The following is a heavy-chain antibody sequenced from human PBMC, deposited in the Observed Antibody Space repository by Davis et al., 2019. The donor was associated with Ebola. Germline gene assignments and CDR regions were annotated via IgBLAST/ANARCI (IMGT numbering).Heavy chain of an antibody. D-gene: IGHD2-2*01. V-gene: IGHV3-66*01. Sequence: GESLKISCAASGFTVSNNYMSWVRQAPGKGLEWVSTIYSGGTPYYADSVKGRFSISRDSTSNTLYLQMNGLRAEDTAVYYCARSSYQPDYWGQGTLVTVSS. CDR3: ARSSYQPDY. CDR2: IYSGGTP. CDR1: GFTVSNNY. J-gene: IGHJ4*02.